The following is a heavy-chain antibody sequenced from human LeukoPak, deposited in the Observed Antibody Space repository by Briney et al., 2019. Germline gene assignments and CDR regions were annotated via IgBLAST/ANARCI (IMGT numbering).Heavy chain of an antibody. Sequence: SQTLSLTCTVSGGSISSGGYYWSWIRQHPGKGLEWIGHIYYSGTSFYNPSLTSRVTISVDTSKNQFSLKLTSVNDADTAVYYCARVGSGNFDYWGQGTLVTVSS. CDR1: GGSISSGGYY. CDR2: IYYSGTS. J-gene: IGHJ4*02. V-gene: IGHV4-31*03. D-gene: IGHD1-1*01. CDR3: ARVGSGNFDY.